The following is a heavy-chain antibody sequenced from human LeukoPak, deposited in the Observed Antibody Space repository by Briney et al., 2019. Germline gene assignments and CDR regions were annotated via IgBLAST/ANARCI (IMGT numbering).Heavy chain of an antibody. CDR3: GSFHLA. V-gene: IGHV3-7*01. CDR1: GFIFSNYW. CDR2: MKQDGSEI. J-gene: IGHJ1*01. Sequence: PGGSLRLSCAASGFIFSNYWMSWIRQAPGKGLEWVANMKQDGSEIYYLDSVKGRFTISRDNAKNLVYLQMNSLRVDDTAVYYCGSFHLAWGQGTLVTVSS. D-gene: IGHD2-21*01.